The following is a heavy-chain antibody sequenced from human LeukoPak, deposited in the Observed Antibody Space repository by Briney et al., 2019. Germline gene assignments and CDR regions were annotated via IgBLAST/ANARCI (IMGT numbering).Heavy chain of an antibody. CDR3: AKEFNRGLPDY. V-gene: IGHV3-30*18. CDR2: ISYDGSND. J-gene: IGHJ4*02. CDR1: GFTFSTYG. Sequence: PGGSLRLSCAASGFTFSTYGMHWVRQAPGKGLAWVAVISYDGSNDYYADSVEGRFTISRDNSKNTLYLQMNSLTPEDTAVYYCAKEFNRGLPDYWGQGTLVTVPS. D-gene: IGHD2-21*01.